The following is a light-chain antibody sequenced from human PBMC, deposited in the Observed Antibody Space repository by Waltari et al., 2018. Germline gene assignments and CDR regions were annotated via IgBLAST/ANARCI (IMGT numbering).Light chain of an antibody. V-gene: IGLV2-11*01. J-gene: IGLJ2*01. CDR3: CSYAGSQTSV. Sequence: QSALTQPRSVSGSPGQSVTISCTGTSSDVGGYDYVSWYQQHPGKAPKLMIYDVNKRPSGVPDRFSGSKSGNTASLTIAGLQADDGADYYCCSYAGSQTSVFGGGTKVTVL. CDR1: SSDVGGYDY. CDR2: DVN.